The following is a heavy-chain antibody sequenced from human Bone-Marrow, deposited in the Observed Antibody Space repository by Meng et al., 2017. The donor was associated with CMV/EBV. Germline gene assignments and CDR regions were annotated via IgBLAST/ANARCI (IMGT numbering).Heavy chain of an antibody. J-gene: IGHJ6*02. V-gene: IGHV1-2*02. CDR2: INPNSGGT. CDR3: ARDRIAAAAEYYYCGMDV. CDR1: GYTFTGYY. Sequence: ASVKVSCKASGYTFTGYYMHWVRQAPGQGLEWMGWINPNSGGTNYAQKFQGRVTMTRDTSISTAYMEPSRLRSDDTAVYYCARDRIAAAAEYYYCGMDVWGQGTTVTVSS. D-gene: IGHD6-13*01.